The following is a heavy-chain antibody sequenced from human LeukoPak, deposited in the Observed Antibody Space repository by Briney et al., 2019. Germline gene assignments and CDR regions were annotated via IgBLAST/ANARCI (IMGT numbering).Heavy chain of an antibody. J-gene: IGHJ4*02. CDR2: IYTSGST. CDR1: GGSISSGSYY. Sequence: SETLSLTCTVSGGSISSGSYYWSWIRQPAGKGLEWIGRIYTSGSTNYNPSLKSRVTISVDTSKNQFSLKLSSVTAADTAVYYCARSQLITMVRGVKGSYYFDYWGQGTLVTVSS. V-gene: IGHV4-61*02. CDR3: ARSQLITMVRGVKGSYYFDY. D-gene: IGHD3-10*01.